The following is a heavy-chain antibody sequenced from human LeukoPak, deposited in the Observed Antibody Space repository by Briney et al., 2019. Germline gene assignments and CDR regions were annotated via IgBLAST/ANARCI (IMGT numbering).Heavy chain of an antibody. CDR1: GYTFTGYY. CDR3: ARARGVVVPAAMPYWYFDL. CDR2: INPNSGGT. D-gene: IGHD2-2*01. V-gene: IGHV1-2*02. Sequence: ASVKVSCKASGYTFTGYYMHWVRQAPGQGLEWMEWINPNSGGTNYAQKFQGRVTMTRDTSISTAYMELSRLRSDDTAVYYCARARGVVVPAAMPYWYFDLWGRGTLVTVSS. J-gene: IGHJ2*01.